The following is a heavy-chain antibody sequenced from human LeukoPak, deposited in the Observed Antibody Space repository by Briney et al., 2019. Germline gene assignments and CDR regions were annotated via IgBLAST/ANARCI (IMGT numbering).Heavy chain of an antibody. CDR1: GFTFSGDY. V-gene: IGHV3-7*01. J-gene: IGHJ4*02. CDR2: IKQDGSEK. CDR3: ASAGTSGSYSRVDY. D-gene: IGHD3-10*01. Sequence: PGGSLRLSCAASGFTFSGDYMSWIRQAPGKGLEWVANIKQDGSEKYYVDSVKGRFTISRDNAKNSLYLQMNSLRVEDTAVYYCASAGTSGSYSRVDYWGQGTLVTVSS.